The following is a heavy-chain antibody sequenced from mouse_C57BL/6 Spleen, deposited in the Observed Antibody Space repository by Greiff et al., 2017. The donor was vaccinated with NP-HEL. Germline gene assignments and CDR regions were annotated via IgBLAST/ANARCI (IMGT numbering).Heavy chain of an antibody. J-gene: IGHJ4*01. D-gene: IGHD3-2*02. CDR3: AKIDSSGPLDAMDY. CDR2: IHPNSGST. CDR1: GYTFTSYW. Sequence: QVQLQQPGAELVKPGASVKLSCKASGYTFTSYWMHWVKQRPGQGLEWIGMIHPNSGSTNYNEKFKSKATLTVDKSSSTAYMQLSSLTSEDSAVYYCAKIDSSGPLDAMDYWGQGTSVTVSS. V-gene: IGHV1-64*01.